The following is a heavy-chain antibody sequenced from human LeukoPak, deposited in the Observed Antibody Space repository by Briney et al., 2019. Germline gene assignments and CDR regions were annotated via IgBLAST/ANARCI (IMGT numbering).Heavy chain of an antibody. CDR3: ARAHRGSGFWSGDYYYYMDV. V-gene: IGHV1-18*04. CDR2: ISSYNGNT. Sequence: ASVKVSCKTFGYTFTTYGITWVRQAPGQGLEWLGWISSYNGNTNYAQNLQGRVTMTTDTSTSTAYMELRSLRSDDTAVYYCARAHRGSGFWSGDYYYYMDVWGKGTTVTVSS. CDR1: GYTFTTYG. J-gene: IGHJ6*03. D-gene: IGHD3-3*01.